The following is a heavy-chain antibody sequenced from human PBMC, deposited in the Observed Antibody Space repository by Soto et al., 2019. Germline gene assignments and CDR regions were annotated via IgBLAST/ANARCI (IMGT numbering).Heavy chain of an antibody. Sequence: QITLKESGPTLVEPTEALALTCSFSGFSLYKCPVGVGWLRQPTRGPGVGLAVIYWDGDKRYNPSLKTRITMTKDTSRNQVALTMTDMEPKDTATYFCAHRLGGSSWNDGFFDFWGQGFPVTVS. CDR1: GFSLYKCPVG. CDR2: IYWDGDK. V-gene: IGHV2-5*02. J-gene: IGHJ4*02. CDR3: AHRLGGSSWNDGFFDF. D-gene: IGHD1-1*01.